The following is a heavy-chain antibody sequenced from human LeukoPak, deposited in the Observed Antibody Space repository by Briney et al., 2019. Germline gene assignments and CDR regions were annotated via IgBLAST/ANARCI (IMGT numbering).Heavy chain of an antibody. CDR2: INPNSGGT. CDR3: ARLQGSGSFHAFDI. J-gene: IGHJ3*02. Sequence: ASVKVSCKASGYTFTGYYMHWVRQAPGQGLEWMGWINPNSGGTNYAQKFQGRVTMTRDTSISTAYMELSRLRSDDTAVYYCARLQGSGSFHAFDIWGQGTMVTVSS. V-gene: IGHV1-2*02. CDR1: GYTFTGYY. D-gene: IGHD3-10*01.